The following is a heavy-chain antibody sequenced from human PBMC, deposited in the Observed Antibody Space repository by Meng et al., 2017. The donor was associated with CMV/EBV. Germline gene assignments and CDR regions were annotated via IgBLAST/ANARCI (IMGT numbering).Heavy chain of an antibody. CDR3: ARHHGSIAVAGTPPYSDYYYGMDV. J-gene: IGHJ6*02. CDR2: IKQDGSEK. Sequence: GGSLRLSCAASGFTFSSYWMSWVRQAPGKGLEWVANIKQDGSEKYYVDSVRGRFTISRDNAKNSLYLQMNSLRAEDTAVYYCARHHGSIAVAGTPPYSDYYYGMDVWGQGTTVTVSS. CDR1: GFTFSSYW. V-gene: IGHV3-7*03. D-gene: IGHD6-19*01.